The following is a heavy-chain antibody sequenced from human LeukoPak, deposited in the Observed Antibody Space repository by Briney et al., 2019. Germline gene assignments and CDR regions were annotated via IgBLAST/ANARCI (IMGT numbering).Heavy chain of an antibody. J-gene: IGHJ4*02. CDR2: IYYSGST. V-gene: IGHV4-39*01. D-gene: IGHD2-2*01. CDR3: ARHRALNRYCSSTSCSRGFDY. Sequence: SETLSLTCTVSGGSISSSSYYWGWIRQPPGKGLEWIGSIYYSGSTYYNPSLKSRVTISVDTSKNQFSLKLSSVTAADTAVYYCARHRALNRYCSSTSCSRGFDYWGQGTLVTVSS. CDR1: GGSISSSSYY.